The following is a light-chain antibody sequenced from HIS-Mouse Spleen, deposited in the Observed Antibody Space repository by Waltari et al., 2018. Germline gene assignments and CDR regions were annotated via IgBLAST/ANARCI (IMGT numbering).Light chain of an antibody. V-gene: IGLV2-14*03. CDR2: DVS. J-gene: IGLJ1*01. Sequence: QSALTQPASVSGSPGQSITISCTGTSSDVGGYNYVSWYQQHPGKAPKPMIYDVSTRPSGVSNRFSGSKAGNTASLTISGLQAEDEADYYCSSYTSSSTYVFGTGTKVTVL. CDR3: SSYTSSSTYV. CDR1: SSDVGGYNY.